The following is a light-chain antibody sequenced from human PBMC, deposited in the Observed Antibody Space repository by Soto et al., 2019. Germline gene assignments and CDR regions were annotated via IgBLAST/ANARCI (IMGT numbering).Light chain of an antibody. CDR2: AAS. CDR3: HQAYIIPPIT. CDR1: QNIGTH. Sequence: DIQMTQSPFSLSASVGDRVTITCRASQNIGTHLNWYQQKVGRAPNLLIYAASTLQSGVPSRFSGSGSGREFTLTISSLLPEDSATYYCHQAYIIPPITFGQRTLLEIK. J-gene: IGKJ5*01. V-gene: IGKV1-39*01.